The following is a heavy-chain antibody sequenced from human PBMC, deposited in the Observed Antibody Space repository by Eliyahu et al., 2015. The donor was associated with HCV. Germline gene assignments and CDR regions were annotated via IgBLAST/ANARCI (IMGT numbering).Heavy chain of an antibody. D-gene: IGHD3-22*01. Sequence: QVQLVESGGGVVQPGRSLRLSCAASGFXXXSYXXHWVRQAPGKGLEWVAVISYDGSNKYYADSVKGRFTISRDNSKNTLYLQMNSLRAEDTAVYYCAKDPYYYDSSGYWFPDYWGQGTLVTVSS. CDR3: AKDPYYYDSSGYWFPDY. CDR1: GFXXXSYX. CDR2: ISYDGSNK. V-gene: IGHV3-30*18. J-gene: IGHJ4*02.